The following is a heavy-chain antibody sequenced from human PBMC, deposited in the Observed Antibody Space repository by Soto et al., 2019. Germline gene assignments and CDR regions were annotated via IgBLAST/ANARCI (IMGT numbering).Heavy chain of an antibody. Sequence: SETLSLTCTVSGGSISSYYWSWIRQPPGKGLEWIGYIYYSGSTNYNPSLKSRVTILVDTSKNQFSLKLSSVTAADTAVYYCAREVSGWYFDLWGRGTLVTSPQ. V-gene: IGHV4-59*01. CDR3: AREVSGWYFDL. CDR2: IYYSGST. J-gene: IGHJ2*01. CDR1: GGSISSYY.